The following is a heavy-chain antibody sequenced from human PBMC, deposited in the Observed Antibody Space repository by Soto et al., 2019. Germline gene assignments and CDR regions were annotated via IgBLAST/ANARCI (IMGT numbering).Heavy chain of an antibody. D-gene: IGHD2-8*02. CDR2: INHSGST. J-gene: IGHJ4*02. CDR3: ARDKITGLFDY. CDR1: GGSFSGYY. V-gene: IGHV4-34*01. Sequence: PSETLSLTCAVYGGSFSGYYWTWILQPPWTGLEWIGEINHSGSTNHNPSLKSRVTISVDTSKNQFSLKLTSVTAADTAVYYCARDKITGLFDYWGQGTLVTVSS.